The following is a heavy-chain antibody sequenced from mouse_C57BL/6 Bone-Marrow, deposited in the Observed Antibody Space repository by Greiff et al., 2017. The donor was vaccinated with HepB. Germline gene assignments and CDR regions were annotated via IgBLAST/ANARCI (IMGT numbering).Heavy chain of an antibody. D-gene: IGHD3-2*02. V-gene: IGHV1-76*01. CDR1: GYTFTDYY. CDR3: ARGDSSGYGFAY. CDR2: IYPGSGNT. Sequence: QVQLKQSGAELVRPGASVKLSCKASGYTFTDYYINWVKQRPGQGLEWIARIYPGSGNTYYNEKFKGKATLTAEKSSSTAYMQLSSLTSEDSAVYFCARGDSSGYGFAYWGQGTLVTVSA. J-gene: IGHJ3*01.